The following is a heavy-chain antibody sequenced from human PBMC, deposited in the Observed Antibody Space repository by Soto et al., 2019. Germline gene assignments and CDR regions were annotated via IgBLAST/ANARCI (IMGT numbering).Heavy chain of an antibody. J-gene: IGHJ4*02. D-gene: IGHD3-22*01. V-gene: IGHV3-30*18. CDR1: GFTFSSYG. Sequence: LRLSCAASGFTFSSYGMHWVRQAPGKGLEWVAVISYDGSNKYYADSVKGRFTISRDNSKNTLYLQMNSLRAEDTAVYYCAKDDYDLFDYWGQGTLVTVSS. CDR2: ISYDGSNK. CDR3: AKDDYDLFDY.